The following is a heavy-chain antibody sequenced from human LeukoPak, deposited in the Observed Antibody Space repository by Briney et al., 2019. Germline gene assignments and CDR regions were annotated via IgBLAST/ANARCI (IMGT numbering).Heavy chain of an antibody. CDR2: ISAYNGNT. D-gene: IGHD6-13*01. CDR3: ARGRAAAGTNSRPFDP. Sequence: ASVKVSCKASGYTFTSYGISWVRQAPGQGLEWMGWISAYNGNTNYAQELQGRVTMTTDTSTSTAYMELRSLRSDDTAVYYCARGRAAAGTNSRPFDPWGQGTLVTVSS. V-gene: IGHV1-18*01. J-gene: IGHJ5*02. CDR1: GYTFTSYG.